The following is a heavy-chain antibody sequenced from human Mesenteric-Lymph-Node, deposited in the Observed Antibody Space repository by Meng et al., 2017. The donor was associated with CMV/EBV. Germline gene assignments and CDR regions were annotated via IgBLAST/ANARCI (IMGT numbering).Heavy chain of an antibody. J-gene: IGHJ3*02. V-gene: IGHV4-59*01. CDR3: AREEGGTYYYDSSGGGAFDI. CDR1: GGSISSYY. D-gene: IGHD3-22*01. Sequence: GSLGLSCTVSGGSISSYYWSWIRQPPGKGLEWIGYIYYSGSTNYNPSLKSRVTISVDTSKNQFSLKLSSVTAADTAVYYCAREEGGTYYYDSSGGGAFDIWGQGTMVTVSS. CDR2: IYYSGST.